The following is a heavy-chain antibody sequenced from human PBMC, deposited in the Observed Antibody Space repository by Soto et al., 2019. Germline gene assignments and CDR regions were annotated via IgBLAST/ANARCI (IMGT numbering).Heavy chain of an antibody. Sequence: QVQLVQSGAEVKKPGSSVKVSCKTSRDTFNKYAFNWVRQAPGQGLEWMGWIIPIFSSRNYAEKFQGRVTITADDSTSTAYMELRRLRFEDTAVYYCARGETYLGVWGQGTTVTGSS. CDR3: ARGETYLGV. J-gene: IGHJ6*02. CDR2: IIPIFSSR. D-gene: IGHD3-16*01. CDR1: RDTFNKYA. V-gene: IGHV1-69*01.